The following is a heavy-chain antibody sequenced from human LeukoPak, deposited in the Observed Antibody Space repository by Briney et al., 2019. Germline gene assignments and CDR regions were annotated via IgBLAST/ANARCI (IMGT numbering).Heavy chain of an antibody. V-gene: IGHV3-23*01. Sequence: PGGSLRLSGVASGVTLSNYAMSWARQAPGKGLEWLSGISSSGSGGNTYYSDAVKGRFTISRDSSRNTLFLHMNTLRGEDTAIYNCAKDRTVRASYWYFDLWGRGTLVTVSS. J-gene: IGHJ2*01. D-gene: IGHD4-17*01. CDR3: AKDRTVRASYWYFDL. CDR1: GVTLSNYA. CDR2: ISSSGSGGNT.